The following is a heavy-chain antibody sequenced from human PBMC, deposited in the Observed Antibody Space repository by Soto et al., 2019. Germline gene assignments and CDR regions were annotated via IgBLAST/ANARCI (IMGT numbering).Heavy chain of an antibody. CDR2: IIPIFGTA. J-gene: IGHJ6*02. D-gene: IGHD6-6*01. Sequence: SVKVSCKASGGTFSSYAISWVRQAPGQGLEWMGGIIPIFGTANYAQKFQGGVTITADESTSTAYMELSSLRSEDTAVYYCASRNPSSSWAGMDVWGQGTTVTVSS. V-gene: IGHV1-69*13. CDR1: GGTFSSYA. CDR3: ASRNPSSSWAGMDV.